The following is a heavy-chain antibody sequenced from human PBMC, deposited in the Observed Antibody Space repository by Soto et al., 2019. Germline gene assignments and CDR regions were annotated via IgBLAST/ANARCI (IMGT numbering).Heavy chain of an antibody. D-gene: IGHD3-10*01. J-gene: IGHJ5*02. V-gene: IGHV3-23*01. CDR2: ISGGGGVST. CDR1: GFTFSSYA. Sequence: EVQLLESGGDLVQPGGSLTLSCAASGFTFSSYAMTWVRQAPGKGLEWVSGISGGGGVSTYYADSVKGRFTISRDNSMNTLYLQMNRLRAEDTAVYYCAKDAISMVRGVNNWFDPWGQGTLVTVSS. CDR3: AKDAISMVRGVNNWFDP.